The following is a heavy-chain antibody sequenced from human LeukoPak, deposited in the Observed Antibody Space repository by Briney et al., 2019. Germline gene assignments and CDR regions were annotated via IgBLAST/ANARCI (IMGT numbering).Heavy chain of an antibody. J-gene: IGHJ4*02. D-gene: IGHD3-10*01. V-gene: IGHV1-69*05. CDR3: ARDASSSHYYGSGSYRY. CDR2: IIPIFGTA. Sequence: SVKVSCKASGGTFSSYAISWVRQAPGQGLEWMGGIIPIFGTANYAQKFQGRVTITTDESTSTAYMELSSLRSEDTAVYYCARDASSSHYYGSGSYRYWGQGTLVTVS. CDR1: GGTFSSYA.